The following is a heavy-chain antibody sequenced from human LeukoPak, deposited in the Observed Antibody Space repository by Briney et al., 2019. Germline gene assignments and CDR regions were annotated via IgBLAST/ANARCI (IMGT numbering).Heavy chain of an antibody. J-gene: IGHJ6*03. Sequence: PSETLSLTCTVSGYSISSGYYWGWIRQPPGKGLEGIGSIYHSGSTYYNPSLKSRVTISVDTSKNQFSLKLSSVTAADTAVYYCARDPMIVVNEDYYYYMDVWGKGTTVTVSS. V-gene: IGHV4-38-2*02. D-gene: IGHD3-22*01. CDR2: IYHSGST. CDR1: GYSISSGYY. CDR3: ARDPMIVVNEDYYYYMDV.